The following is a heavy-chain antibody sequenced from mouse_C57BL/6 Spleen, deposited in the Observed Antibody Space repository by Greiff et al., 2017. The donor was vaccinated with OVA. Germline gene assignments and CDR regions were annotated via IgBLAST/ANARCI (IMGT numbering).Heavy chain of an antibody. Sequence: VQLQQSGAELAKPGASVKLSCKASGYTFTSYWMHWVKQTPGQGLEWIGYINPSSGYTKYQHKFKDKATLTADESSSTAYMQLSSLTYEDSAVYYCGGRSYGKGYALDCWGKGTSVTVSS. V-gene: IGHV1-7*01. CDR2: INPSSGYT. CDR3: GGRSYGKGYALDC. J-gene: IGHJ4*01. D-gene: IGHD1-1*01. CDR1: GYTFTSYW.